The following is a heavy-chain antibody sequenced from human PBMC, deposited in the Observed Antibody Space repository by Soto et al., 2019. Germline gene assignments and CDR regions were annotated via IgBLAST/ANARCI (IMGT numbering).Heavy chain of an antibody. V-gene: IGHV4-39*02. CDR3: ARLGGFCSSTNCYGYYAMDV. CDR1: GGSISSGPYS. J-gene: IGHJ6*02. CDR2: FHYGEST. Sequence: TCTVSGGSISSGPYSWGWIRQPPGEGLEWIATFHYGESTHYNPSLESRVTVSVDTSQNHFSLKVSSVTVADTAVYYCARLGGFCSSTNCYGYYAMDVWG. D-gene: IGHD2-2*01.